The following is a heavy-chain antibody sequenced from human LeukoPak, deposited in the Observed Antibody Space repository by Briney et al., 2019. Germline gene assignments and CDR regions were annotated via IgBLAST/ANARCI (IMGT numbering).Heavy chain of an antibody. D-gene: IGHD6-13*01. CDR1: GFTVSSNY. V-gene: IGHV3-66*01. CDR3: AKIGSSWYLLYYFDY. J-gene: IGHJ4*02. Sequence: GGSLRLSCAASGFTVSSNYMSWVRQAPGKGLEWVSVIYSGGSTYYADSVKGRFTISRDNSKNTLYLQINSLRAEDTAVYYCAKIGSSWYLLYYFDYWGQGTPVTVSS. CDR2: IYSGGST.